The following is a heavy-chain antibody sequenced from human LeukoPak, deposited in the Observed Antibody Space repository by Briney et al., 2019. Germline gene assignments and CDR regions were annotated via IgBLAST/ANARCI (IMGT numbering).Heavy chain of an antibody. D-gene: IGHD4-17*01. V-gene: IGHV1-18*01. Sequence: VASVKVSCKASGYTFTSYGISWVRQAPGQGLEWMGWISAYNGNTNYAQKLQGRVTMTTDTSTSTAYMELRSLRSDDTAVYYCATDQDYGDYFDYWGQGTLVTVSS. J-gene: IGHJ4*02. CDR1: GYTFTSYG. CDR3: ATDQDYGDYFDY. CDR2: ISAYNGNT.